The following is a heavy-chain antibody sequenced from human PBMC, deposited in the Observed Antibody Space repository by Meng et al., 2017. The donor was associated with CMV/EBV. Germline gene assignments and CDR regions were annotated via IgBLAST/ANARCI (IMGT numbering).Heavy chain of an antibody. V-gene: IGHV3-30*04. CDR3: ARDSWGYVMRYYGMDV. J-gene: IGHJ6*02. D-gene: IGHD3-16*01. Sequence: SCSASGFTFSSYAMHWFLQAPGKGLEWVAVISYDGSNKYYADSVKGRFTISRDNSKNTLYLQMNSLRAEDTAVYYCARDSWGYVMRYYGMDVWGQGTTVTVSS. CDR2: ISYDGSNK. CDR1: GFTFSSYA.